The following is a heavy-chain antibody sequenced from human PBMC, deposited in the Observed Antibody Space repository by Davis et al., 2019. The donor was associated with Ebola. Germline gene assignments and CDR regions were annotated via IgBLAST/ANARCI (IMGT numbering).Heavy chain of an antibody. CDR1: DGSISSYY. CDR2: IYYSGST. V-gene: IGHV4-59*01. CDR3: ARVGPQEEGLDY. J-gene: IGHJ4*02. Sequence: SETLSLTCTVSDGSISSYYWSWIRQLPGKGLEWIGYIYYSGSTNYNPSLKSRVTISVDTSKNQFSLKLSSVTAADTAVYYCARVGPQEEGLDYWGQGTLVTVSS.